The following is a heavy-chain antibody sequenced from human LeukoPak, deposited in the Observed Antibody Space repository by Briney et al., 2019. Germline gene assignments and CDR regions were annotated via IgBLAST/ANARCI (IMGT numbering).Heavy chain of an antibody. CDR1: GFTFSSYA. V-gene: IGHV3-30*04. D-gene: IGHD3-22*01. CDR2: ISYDGSNK. J-gene: IGHJ1*01. Sequence: PGGSLRLSCAASGFTFSSYAMHWVGQAAGKGLEWVAVISYDGSNKYYADSVKGRFTISRGNAKNTVSLQMNSLRAEDTGVYYCARAPSEIGGYYPEYFRHWGQGTLVTVSS. CDR3: ARAPSEIGGYYPEYFRH.